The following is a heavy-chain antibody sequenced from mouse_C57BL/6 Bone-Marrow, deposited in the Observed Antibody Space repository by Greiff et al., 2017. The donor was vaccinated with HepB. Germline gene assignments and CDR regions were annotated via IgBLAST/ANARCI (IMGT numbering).Heavy chain of an antibody. D-gene: IGHD1-1*01. Sequence: VQGVESGPGLVQPSQSLSITCTVSGFSLTSYGVHWVRQSPGKGLEWLGVIWSGGSTDYNAAFISRLSISKDNSKSQVFFKMNSLQADDTAIYYCARKGVLRSDWYFDVWGTGTTVTVSS. V-gene: IGHV2-2*01. J-gene: IGHJ1*03. CDR3: ARKGVLRSDWYFDV. CDR2: IWSGGST. CDR1: GFSLTSYG.